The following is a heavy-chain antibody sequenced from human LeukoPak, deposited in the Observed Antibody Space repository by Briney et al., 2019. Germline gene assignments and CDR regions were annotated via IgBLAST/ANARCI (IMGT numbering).Heavy chain of an antibody. V-gene: IGHV3-11*01. CDR2: ISSSASAI. CDR1: AFISSVHY. Sequence: AGSLRLFCEPPAFISSVHYMSSIRQAPGNGLEWVSYISSSASAIYYAAAVRGRFTISRDNAKNSLYLQMNSLRAEDTAVYYCARDHSTHDYWGQGTLVTVSS. CDR3: ARDHSTHDY. D-gene: IGHD5-18*01. J-gene: IGHJ4*02.